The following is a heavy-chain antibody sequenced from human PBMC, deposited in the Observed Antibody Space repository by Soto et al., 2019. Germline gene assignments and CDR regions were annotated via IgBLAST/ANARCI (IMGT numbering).Heavy chain of an antibody. CDR3: AKDLRRVVPLVWYFDY. Sequence: GGSLRLSCAASGFTFSSYGMHWVRQAPGKGLEWVAVISYDGSNKYYADSVKGRFTISRDNSKNTLYLQMNSLRAEDTAVYYCAKDLRRVVPLVWYFDYWGQGTLVTVSS. CDR2: ISYDGSNK. CDR1: GFTFSSYG. D-gene: IGHD3-16*01. V-gene: IGHV3-30*18. J-gene: IGHJ4*02.